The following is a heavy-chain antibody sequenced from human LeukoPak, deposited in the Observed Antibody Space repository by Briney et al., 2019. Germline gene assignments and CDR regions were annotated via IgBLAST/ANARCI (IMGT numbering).Heavy chain of an antibody. CDR2: INGGSGNT. CDR1: GYTFTDYT. Sequence: GASVTVSCKASGYTFTDYTMHWLRQAPGQRLDWMGWINGGSGNTKYSPEFQGRVTITRDTSASTAYMELSSLRSDDTAVYYCAREKVRQSGMDVWGQGTTVTVSS. V-gene: IGHV1-3*01. D-gene: IGHD2-2*01. J-gene: IGHJ6*02. CDR3: AREKVRQSGMDV.